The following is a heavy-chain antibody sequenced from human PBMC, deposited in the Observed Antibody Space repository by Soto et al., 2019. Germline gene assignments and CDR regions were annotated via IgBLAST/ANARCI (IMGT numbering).Heavy chain of an antibody. CDR3: ARAPRDTAMVQNGMDV. J-gene: IGHJ6*02. D-gene: IGHD5-18*01. Sequence: SETLSLTCTVSGGSISSGGYYWSWIRQHPGKGLEWIGYIYYSGSTYYNPYLKSRVTISVDTSKNQFSLKLSSVPAADTAVYYCARAPRDTAMVQNGMDVWGQGTTVTVSS. CDR1: GGSISSGGYY. V-gene: IGHV4-31*03. CDR2: IYYSGST.